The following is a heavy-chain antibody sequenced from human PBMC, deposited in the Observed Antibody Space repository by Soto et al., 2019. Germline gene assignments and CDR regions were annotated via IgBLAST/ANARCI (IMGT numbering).Heavy chain of an antibody. J-gene: IGHJ4*02. D-gene: IGHD6-19*01. CDR1: GGTFSSYD. V-gene: IGHV1-69*12. Sequence: QVQLVQSGAEVKKPGSSVKVSCKASGGTFSSYDISWVRQAPGQGLEWMGGIIPIFGTANYEQKFQGRVTIAADESTSTAYMEMRRLRSEDTAVYCCARLPVADLYRDYWGQGTLVTVSS. CDR2: IIPIFGTA. CDR3: ARLPVADLYRDY.